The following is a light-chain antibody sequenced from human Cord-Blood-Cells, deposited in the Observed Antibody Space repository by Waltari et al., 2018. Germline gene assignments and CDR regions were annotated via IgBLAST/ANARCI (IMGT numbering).Light chain of an antibody. J-gene: IGLJ3*02. Sequence: QSALTQPASVSGSPGQSITISCTGTSRDVGSYNLVSWYQQHPGKAPELMIYEGSKRPSGVSNRFSGSKSGNTASLTISGLQAEDEADYYCCSYAGSSTPYWVFGGGTKLTVL. CDR1: SRDVGSYNL. V-gene: IGLV2-23*01. CDR3: CSYAGSSTPYWV. CDR2: EGS.